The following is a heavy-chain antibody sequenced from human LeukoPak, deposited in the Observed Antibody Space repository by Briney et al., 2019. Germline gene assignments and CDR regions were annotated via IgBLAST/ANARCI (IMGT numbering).Heavy chain of an antibody. V-gene: IGHV5-51*01. J-gene: IGHJ3*02. D-gene: IGHD3-22*01. Sequence: GQSLPISCPGSAYGSTRYWIGWARHVRLQGLEWMGIIFSGDSDTTYTPSFPGQATISADKSISTAYLQWSSLKASDTGMYYCARHWHYYDSGGYYYGIDAFDIWGQGTMVTVSS. CDR3: ARHWHYYDSGGYYYGIDAFDI. CDR2: IFSGDSDT. CDR1: AYGSTRYW.